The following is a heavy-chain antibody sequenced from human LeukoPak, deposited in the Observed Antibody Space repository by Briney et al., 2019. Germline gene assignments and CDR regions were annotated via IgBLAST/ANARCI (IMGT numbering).Heavy chain of an antibody. V-gene: IGHV3-30*01. Sequence: PGRSLRLSCAASGFTFSSYAMHWVRQAPGKGLEWVAVISYDGSNKYYADSVKGRFTISRDNSKNSLYLQMNSLRAEDTAVYYCAREVSGFWSGYPYYYYYMDVWGKGTTVTVSS. CDR1: GFTFSSYA. CDR3: AREVSGFWSGYPYYYYYMDV. D-gene: IGHD3-3*01. J-gene: IGHJ6*03. CDR2: ISYDGSNK.